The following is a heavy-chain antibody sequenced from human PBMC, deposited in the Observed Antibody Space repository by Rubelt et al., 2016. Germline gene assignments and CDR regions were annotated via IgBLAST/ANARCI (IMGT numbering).Heavy chain of an antibody. CDR1: GYCISSDYY. V-gene: IGHV4-38-2*02. D-gene: IGHD4-17*01. J-gene: IGHJ4*02. CDR3: VRERATVTTLFDY. Sequence: QVQLQESGPGLVKPSETLSLTCTVSGYCISSDYYWGWIRQPPGKGLEWIGSLYNGGSHSSNPSLHSRATISVDKSKNEFSPQLTSVTAADTAVYYCVRERATVTTLFDYWGQGTLVTVSS. CDR2: LYNGGSH.